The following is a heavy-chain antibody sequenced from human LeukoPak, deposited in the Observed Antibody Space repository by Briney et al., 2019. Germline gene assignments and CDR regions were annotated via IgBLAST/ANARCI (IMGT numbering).Heavy chain of an antibody. J-gene: IGHJ6*03. Sequence: SETLSLTCTVSGGSISSYYWSWIRQPPGKGLEWIGYIYYSGSTNYNPSLKSRVTISVDTSKNQFSLKLSSVTAADTAVYYCARIEYSSSWYPGADYYYYMDVWGKGTTVTVSS. CDR3: ARIEYSSSWYPGADYYYYMDV. CDR1: GGSISSYY. D-gene: IGHD6-13*01. CDR2: IYYSGST. V-gene: IGHV4-59*01.